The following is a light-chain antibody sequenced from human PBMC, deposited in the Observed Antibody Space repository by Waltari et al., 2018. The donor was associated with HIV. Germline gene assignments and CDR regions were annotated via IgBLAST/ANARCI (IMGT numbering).Light chain of an antibody. Sequence: DILMTQSPDSLAVSLGARDTINCKARQTLLYSSNNKNYLAWYQHKPGQPPKLLIYWASTRQSGVPDRFSGSGSGTNFNLTINKLQAEDVATYYCQQYYRTPLTFGGGTKVGL. CDR3: QQYYRTPLT. V-gene: IGKV4-1*01. J-gene: IGKJ4*01. CDR1: QTLLYSSNNKNY. CDR2: WAS.